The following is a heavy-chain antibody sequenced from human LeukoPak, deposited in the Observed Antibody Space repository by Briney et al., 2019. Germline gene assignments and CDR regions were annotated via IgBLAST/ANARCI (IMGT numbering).Heavy chain of an antibody. V-gene: IGHV4-59*12. D-gene: IGHD3-22*01. Sequence: SETLSLTCTVSGGSISSYYWSWIRQPPGKGLEWIGYIYYSGSTNYNPSLKSRVTISVDTSKNQFSLKLNSVTAADTAVYYCARGHKYYYDSSGYPEDYFDYWGQGTPVTVPS. CDR2: IYYSGST. J-gene: IGHJ4*02. CDR1: GGSISSYY. CDR3: ARGHKYYYDSSGYPEDYFDY.